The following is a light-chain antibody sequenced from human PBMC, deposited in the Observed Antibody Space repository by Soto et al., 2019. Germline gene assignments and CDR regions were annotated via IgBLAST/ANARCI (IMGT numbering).Light chain of an antibody. V-gene: IGKV1-39*01. CDR2: TAS. CDR3: QQHYNTTRT. Sequence: DIQMTQSPSSLSASVGDRVTITCRTSQPISDYLNWYQQKPGKAPTLLIYTASNLQSGVPSRFSGSGSGTHFTLTISSLQPEDFATYYCQQHYNTTRTFGQGTKVDIX. J-gene: IGKJ1*01. CDR1: QPISDY.